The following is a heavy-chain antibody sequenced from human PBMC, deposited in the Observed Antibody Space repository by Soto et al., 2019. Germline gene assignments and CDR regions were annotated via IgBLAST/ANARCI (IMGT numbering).Heavy chain of an antibody. V-gene: IGHV4-59*01. Sequence: QVQLQESGPRLLKPAETLSLTCSVSGCSISSYYWCWIRQPPGKGLEWIGYIYDTGSTKYNPTLESRVPLSVHTSKNEYSLNLSSVWDADTAVYYCAGDGEVSSNLPCVHLWGPATLVTVSS. J-gene: IGHJ5*02. D-gene: IGHD2-8*01. CDR3: AGDGEVSSNLPCVHL. CDR2: IYDTGST. CDR1: GCSISSYY.